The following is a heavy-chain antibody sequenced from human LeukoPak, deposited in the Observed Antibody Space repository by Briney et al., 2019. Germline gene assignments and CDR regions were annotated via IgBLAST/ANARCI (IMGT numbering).Heavy chain of an antibody. CDR1: GGSISSGGYY. D-gene: IGHD3-10*01. CDR3: ARRVTLVRGVYYSGMDV. V-gene: IGHV4-31*03. CDR2: IYYRGGT. Sequence: SQTLSLTCTVSGGSISSGGYYWSWIRQHPGKGLEWIGYIYYRGGTNYNPSLKSRITISVDRSRNQFSLRLSSVTAADTAVYYCARRVTLVRGVYYSGMDVWGQGTTVTVSS. J-gene: IGHJ6*02.